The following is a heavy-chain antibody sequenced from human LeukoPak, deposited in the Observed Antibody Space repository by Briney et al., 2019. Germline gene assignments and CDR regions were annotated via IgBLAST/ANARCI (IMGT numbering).Heavy chain of an antibody. CDR3: ARGGVRYFDWLLTTFDY. V-gene: IGHV4-39*07. Sequence: PSETLSLTCTVSGGSISSVTSYWGWIRQPPGKDLEWIGTISYSVSTYYNPSLKSRVTISGDKSKNHFSLKLTSVTAADTAVYYCARGGVRYFDWLLTTFDYWGQGTLVTVSS. D-gene: IGHD3-9*01. J-gene: IGHJ4*02. CDR1: GGSISSVTSY. CDR2: ISYSVST.